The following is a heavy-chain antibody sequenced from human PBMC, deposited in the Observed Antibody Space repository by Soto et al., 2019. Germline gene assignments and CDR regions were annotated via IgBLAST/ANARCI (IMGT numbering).Heavy chain of an antibody. Sequence: SETLSLTCTVSGGFVNSDTHSWSWIRQTPGKRLEWIGFIYSGGSTKNPSLRSRVTMSVDTSKNQFSLKLRSVIVSDTAVYHCARFVRSCSATTCSTRADVWGQGITVTVSS. D-gene: IGHD2-2*01. J-gene: IGHJ6*02. CDR1: GGFVNSDTHS. CDR3: ARFVRSCSATTCSTRADV. CDR2: IYSGGST. V-gene: IGHV4-61*01.